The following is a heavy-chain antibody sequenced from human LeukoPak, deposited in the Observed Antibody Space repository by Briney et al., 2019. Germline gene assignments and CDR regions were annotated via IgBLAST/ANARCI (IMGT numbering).Heavy chain of an antibody. Sequence: SQTLSLTFAISGDSVSINSAAWNWIRQSSSRGLEWLGRTYYRSKWLNEYALSVRSRIIIKPDTSKNQFSLQLSSVTPEDMAVYYCARDLNTGLDFWGQGTLVTVSS. CDR1: GDSVSINSAA. CDR3: ARDLNTGLDF. V-gene: IGHV6-1*01. J-gene: IGHJ4*02. CDR2: TYYRSKWLN. D-gene: IGHD4-11*01.